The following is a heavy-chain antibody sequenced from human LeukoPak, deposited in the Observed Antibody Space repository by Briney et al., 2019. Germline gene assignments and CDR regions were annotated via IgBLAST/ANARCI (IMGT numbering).Heavy chain of an antibody. J-gene: IGHJ6*02. D-gene: IGHD3-9*01. V-gene: IGHV3-30*18. CDR1: GFTFSSNG. CDR2: ISYDGSNK. Sequence: GRSLRLSCAASGFTFSSNGMHGVRQAPGKGLEWVAVISYDGSNKYYADAVKGRLTISRDNSKNTLYLQMNSLRAEDTAVYGCAKDRKDYDILTGVMDVWGQGTTVTVSS. CDR3: AKDRKDYDILTGVMDV.